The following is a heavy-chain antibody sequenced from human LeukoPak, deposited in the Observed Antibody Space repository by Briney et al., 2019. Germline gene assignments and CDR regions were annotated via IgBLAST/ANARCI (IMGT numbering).Heavy chain of an antibody. CDR1: GFIVNSYA. Sequence: GGSLRLSCAASGFIVNSYAMSWVSQAPGKGLAWVSLIYSDGVTQYADSVKGRFTISRDNSKNTLYLQMNSLRDEDTAVYFCARDRAEGKTWVEFDPWGQGTLVTVSS. J-gene: IGHJ5*02. CDR3: ARDRAEGKTWVEFDP. V-gene: IGHV3-66*02. CDR2: IYSDGVT.